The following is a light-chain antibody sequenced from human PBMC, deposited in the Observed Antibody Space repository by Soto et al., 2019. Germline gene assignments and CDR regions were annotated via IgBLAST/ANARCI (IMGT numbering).Light chain of an antibody. CDR2: GAS. J-gene: IGKJ2*01. CDR3: QQNNNWPQP. V-gene: IGKV3D-15*01. CDR1: QSVSSN. Sequence: EIVMTQSPATLSVSPGERATLSCRASQSVSSNLAWYQQKPGQAPRLLIYGASTRATGIPARFSGSGSGTEFTLPISGLQFENLEVYYVQQNNNWPQPFGQGTRRRSN.